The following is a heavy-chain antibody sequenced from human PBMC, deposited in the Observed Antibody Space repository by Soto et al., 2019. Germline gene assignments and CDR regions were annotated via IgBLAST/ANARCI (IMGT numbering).Heavy chain of an antibody. V-gene: IGHV3-15*07. CDR2: IKRKLDGGAT. CDR3: TTGSVEGV. D-gene: IGHD2-15*01. CDR1: GFSFSNAW. Sequence: EVQLVESGGGLVKPGGSLRLSCAASGFSFSNAWMNWVRQAPGKGLEWVGRIKRKLDGGATDYAGPVKGRVTVFRDDSKSALYLQMNSLKGDDTAVYYCTTGSVEGVWGQGTTVTVS. J-gene: IGHJ6*02.